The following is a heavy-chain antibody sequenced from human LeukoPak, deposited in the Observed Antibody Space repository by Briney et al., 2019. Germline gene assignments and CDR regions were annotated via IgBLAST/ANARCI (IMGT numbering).Heavy chain of an antibody. V-gene: IGHV4-39*07. D-gene: IGHD6-13*01. CDR2: IYYSGST. J-gene: IGHJ4*02. Sequence: SSETLSLTCTVSGGSISSYYWGWIRQPPGKGLEWIGSIYYSGSTYYNPSLKSRVTISVDTSKNQFSLKLSSVTAADTAVYYCARERRRYSSSWYEDYWGQGTLVTVSS. CDR1: GGSISSYY. CDR3: ARERRRYSSSWYEDY.